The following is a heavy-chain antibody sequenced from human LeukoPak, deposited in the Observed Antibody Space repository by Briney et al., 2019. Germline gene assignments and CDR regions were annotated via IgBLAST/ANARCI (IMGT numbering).Heavy chain of an antibody. Sequence: GGSLRLSCVASGFTFSRHPMSWVRQAPGNGLELVSAINERGDITKYADSVMRRFTISRDSSKNTLYLQMNSLRAEDTAVYCARGDDIPPGRVLEYWGRGTLVTVSS. CDR1: GFTFSRHP. D-gene: IGHD3-9*01. CDR3: ARGDDIPPGRVLEY. CDR2: INERGDIT. J-gene: IGHJ4*02. V-gene: IGHV3-23*01.